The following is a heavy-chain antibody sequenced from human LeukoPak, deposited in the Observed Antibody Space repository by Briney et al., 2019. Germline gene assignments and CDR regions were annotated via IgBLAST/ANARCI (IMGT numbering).Heavy chain of an antibody. V-gene: IGHV1-18*01. CDR3: ARSIIGFTMVRGVILD. J-gene: IGHJ4*02. CDR2: ISAYNGNT. CDR1: GYTFTSYG. Sequence: ASVKVSCKASGYTFTSYGISWVRQAPGQGLEWMGWISAYNGNTNYAQKLQGRVTMTRDTSTSTVYMELSSLRSEDTAVYYCARSIIGFTMVRGVILDWGQGTLVTVSS. D-gene: IGHD3-10*01.